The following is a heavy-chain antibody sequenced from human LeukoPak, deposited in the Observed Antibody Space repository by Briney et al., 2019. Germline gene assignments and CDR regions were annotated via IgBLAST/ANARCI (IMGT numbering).Heavy chain of an antibody. J-gene: IGHJ4*02. CDR1: GGSFSGYY. V-gene: IGHV4-34*01. Sequence: PSETLSLTCAVYGGSFSGYYRSWIRQPPGKGLEWIGEINHSGSTNYNPSLKSRVTISVDTSKNQFSLKLSSVTAADTAVYYCARQHDSSGYLYYWGQGTLVTVSS. CDR3: ARQHDSSGYLYY. CDR2: INHSGST. D-gene: IGHD3-22*01.